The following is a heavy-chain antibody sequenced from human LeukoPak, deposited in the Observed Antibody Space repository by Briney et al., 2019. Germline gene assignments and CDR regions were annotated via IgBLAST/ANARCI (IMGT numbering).Heavy chain of an antibody. Sequence: SVKVSCKASGGTFSSYAISWVRQAPGQGLEWMGGIIPIFGTANYAQKFQGRVTITADESTSTAYMELSSLRSEDTAVYYCARDPGVVVPAAMQSNNLFYYYGMDVWGQGTTVTVSS. CDR3: ARDPGVVVPAAMQSNNLFYYYGMDV. CDR2: IIPIFGTA. V-gene: IGHV1-69*01. CDR1: GGTFSSYA. J-gene: IGHJ6*02. D-gene: IGHD2-2*01.